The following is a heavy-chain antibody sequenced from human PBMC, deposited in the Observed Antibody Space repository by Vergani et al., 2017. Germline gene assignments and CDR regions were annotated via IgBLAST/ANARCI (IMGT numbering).Heavy chain of an antibody. V-gene: IGHV3-7*01. CDR2: IKQDGSEK. CDR1: GFTFSSYW. Sequence: EVQLVESGGGLVQPGRSLRLSCAASGFTFSSYWMSWVRQAPGKGLEWVANIKQDGSEKYYVDSVKGRFTISRDNAKNSLYLQMNSLRAEDTAVYYCARDSFPYSSSPGDWGQGTLVTVSS. D-gene: IGHD6-13*01. CDR3: ARDSFPYSSSPGD. J-gene: IGHJ4*02.